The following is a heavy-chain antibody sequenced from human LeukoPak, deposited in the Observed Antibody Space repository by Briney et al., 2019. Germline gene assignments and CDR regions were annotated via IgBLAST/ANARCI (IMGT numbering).Heavy chain of an antibody. J-gene: IGHJ4*02. CDR3: ARDRYGDGFAHFDY. V-gene: IGHV1-2*02. Sequence: ASVKVSCKASGYTFTNSAMHWGRQVPGQGLEWMSWITPSGATNYPQKFQGRVAITRDTSITTAYMDLSRLTSDDTAVYYCARDRYGDGFAHFDYWGQGALVTVSS. CDR1: GYTFTNSA. D-gene: IGHD5-24*01. CDR2: ITPSGAT.